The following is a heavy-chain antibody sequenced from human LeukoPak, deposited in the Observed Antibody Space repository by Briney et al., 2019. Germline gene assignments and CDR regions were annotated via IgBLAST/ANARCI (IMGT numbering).Heavy chain of an antibody. CDR3: ARGTRDFGVYYMDV. CDR2: IYYSGST. Sequence: PSETLSLTCTVSGGSISSSSYYWGWIRQPPGKGLEWIGSIYYSGSTYYNPSHKSRVTISVDTSKNQFSLKLSSVTAADTAVYYCARGTRDFGVYYMDVWGKGTTVTVSS. J-gene: IGHJ6*03. CDR1: GGSISSSSYY. D-gene: IGHD3-3*01. V-gene: IGHV4-39*07.